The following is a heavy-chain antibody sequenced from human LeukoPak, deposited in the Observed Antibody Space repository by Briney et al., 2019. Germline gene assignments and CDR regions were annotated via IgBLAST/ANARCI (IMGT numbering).Heavy chain of an antibody. J-gene: IGHJ4*02. CDR1: GFTFSNFA. D-gene: IGHD6-19*01. V-gene: IGHV3-23*01. CDR3: AKAGSSGWSSSGGDY. CDR2: ISGRGGST. Sequence: GGSLRLSCAASGFTFSNFAMSWVRQAPGKGLEWLSTISGRGGSTFYAHSVKGRFPISRDNSNNTLFLQMNSLRADDTAIYFCAKAGSSGWSSSGGDYWGQGCLVTVSS.